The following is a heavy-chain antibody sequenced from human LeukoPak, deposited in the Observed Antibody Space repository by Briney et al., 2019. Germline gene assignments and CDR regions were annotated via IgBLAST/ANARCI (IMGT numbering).Heavy chain of an antibody. CDR1: GYRFTSYW. V-gene: IGHV5-51*01. J-gene: IGHJ6*02. CDR2: IYPDDSDT. Sequence: GESLKISCTGSGYRFTSYWIGWVRQMPGKGLEWMGIIYPDDSDTRYNPSFQGQVTISADKSISTAYLQWSSLKASDTAVYYCARRSRGIYYYYGMDVWGQGTTVTVSS. CDR3: ARRSRGIYYYYGMDV.